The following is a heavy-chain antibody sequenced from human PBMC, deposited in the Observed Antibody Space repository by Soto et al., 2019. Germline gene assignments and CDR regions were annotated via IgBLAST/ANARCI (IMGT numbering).Heavy chain of an antibody. CDR3: ARGSGSDSGDFGGLYDS. V-gene: IGHV1-69*01. CDR1: GGSINNYA. D-gene: IGHD4-17*01. J-gene: IGHJ4*02. CDR2: IIPIYGTA. Sequence: QVQLVQSGAEVRTPGSSVKVSCKAFGGSINNYALTWVRQAPGQGLEWMGGIIPIYGTANYAQKFRVRVTLTADEDTRTAYMELSSLRYEDTAVYYCARGSGSDSGDFGGLYDSWGQGTLVTVSS.